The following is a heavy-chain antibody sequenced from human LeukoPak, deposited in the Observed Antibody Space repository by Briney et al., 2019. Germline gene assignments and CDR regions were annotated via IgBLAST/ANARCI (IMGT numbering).Heavy chain of an antibody. CDR3: ARHGKVVAAAFDY. D-gene: IGHD6-13*01. V-gene: IGHV4-39*01. CDR2: IYYSGST. J-gene: IGHJ4*02. Sequence: KPSETLSLTCTVSGGSISSSSYYWGWIRQPPGKGLEWIGSIYYSGSTYYNPSLKSRVTISVDTSKNQFSLKLSSVTAADTAVYYCARHGKVVAAAFDYWGQGALVTVSS. CDR1: GGSISSSSYY.